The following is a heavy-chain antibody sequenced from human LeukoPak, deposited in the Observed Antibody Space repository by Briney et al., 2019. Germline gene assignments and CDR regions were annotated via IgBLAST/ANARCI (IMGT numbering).Heavy chain of an antibody. Sequence: SQTLSLTCAISGDSVSSNSAAWNWIRQSPSRGLEWLGRTYYRSKWYNDYAVSVKSRITINPDTSKNQFSLKLSSVTAADTAVYYCARDFRITMIVVVISSFFDYWGQGTLVTVSS. J-gene: IGHJ4*02. D-gene: IGHD3-22*01. CDR1: GDSVSSNSAA. V-gene: IGHV6-1*01. CDR2: TYYRSKWYN. CDR3: ARDFRITMIVVVISSFFDY.